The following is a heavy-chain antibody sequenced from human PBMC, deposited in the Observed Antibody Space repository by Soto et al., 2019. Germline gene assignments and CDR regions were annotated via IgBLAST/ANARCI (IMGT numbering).Heavy chain of an antibody. V-gene: IGHV3-74*01. Sequence: GESLKISCAASGFTFSSYWMHWVRQAPGKGLVWVSRINSDGSSTSYADSVKGRFTISRDNAKNTLYLQMNSLRAEDTAVYYCARGGQWLANDAFDIWGQGTMVTVSS. D-gene: IGHD6-19*01. J-gene: IGHJ3*02. CDR3: ARGGQWLANDAFDI. CDR1: GFTFSSYW. CDR2: INSDGSST.